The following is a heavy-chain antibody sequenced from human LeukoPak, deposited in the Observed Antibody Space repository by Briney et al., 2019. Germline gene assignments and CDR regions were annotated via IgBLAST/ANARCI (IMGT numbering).Heavy chain of an antibody. CDR3: ARGGRSYDSSGANPSDY. J-gene: IGHJ4*02. Sequence: GASVKVSCKASGYTFTGYHMHWVRQAPGQGLEWMGWINANSGGTNYAQKFQGRVTMTRDTSISTAYMELSRLRSDDTAVYYCARGGRSYDSSGANPSDYWGQGTLVTVSS. CDR2: INANSGGT. CDR1: GYTFTGYH. V-gene: IGHV1-2*02. D-gene: IGHD3-22*01.